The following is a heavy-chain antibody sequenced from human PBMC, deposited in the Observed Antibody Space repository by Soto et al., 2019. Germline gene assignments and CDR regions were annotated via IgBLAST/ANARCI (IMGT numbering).Heavy chain of an antibody. CDR1: GNSFTSYW. Sequence: XESLKISWKCSGNSFTSYWSGLVLQMPGKGLEWMGIIYPGDSDTRYSPSFQGQVTISADKSISTAYLQWSSLKASDTAMYYCARNRGTVATPDADYWGQGTLVTVSS. CDR3: ARNRGTVATPDADY. D-gene: IGHD2-15*01. V-gene: IGHV5-51*01. CDR2: IYPGDSDT. J-gene: IGHJ4*02.